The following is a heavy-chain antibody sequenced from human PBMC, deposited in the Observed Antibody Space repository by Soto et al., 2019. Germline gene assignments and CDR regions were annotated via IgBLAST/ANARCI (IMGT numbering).Heavy chain of an antibody. CDR3: ARQNIVLMVYAKVSDWFDP. V-gene: IGHV4-39*01. J-gene: IGHJ5*02. D-gene: IGHD2-8*01. CDR2: IYYSGST. CDR1: GGSISSSSYY. Sequence: SETLSLTCTVSGGSISSSSYYWGWIRQPPGKGLEWIGSIYYSGSTYYNPSLKSRVTISVDTSKNQFSLKLSSVTAADTAVYYCARQNIVLMVYAKVSDWFDPWGQGTLVTVSS.